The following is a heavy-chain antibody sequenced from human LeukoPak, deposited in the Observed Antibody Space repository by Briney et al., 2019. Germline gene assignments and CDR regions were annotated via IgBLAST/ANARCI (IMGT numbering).Heavy chain of an antibody. Sequence: PGGSLRLSCAAPGFTFSSYSMNWVRQAPGKGLEWVSSISSSSSYIYYADSVKGRFTISRDNAKNSLYLQMNSLRAEDTAVYYCARDYGVAPTMDGYFDYWGQGTLVTVSS. J-gene: IGHJ4*02. CDR2: ISSSSSYI. CDR1: GFTFSSYS. V-gene: IGHV3-21*01. D-gene: IGHD3-10*01. CDR3: ARDYGVAPTMDGYFDY.